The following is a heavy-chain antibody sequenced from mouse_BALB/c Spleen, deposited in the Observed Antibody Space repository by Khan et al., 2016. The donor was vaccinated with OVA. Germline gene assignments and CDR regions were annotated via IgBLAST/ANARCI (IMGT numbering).Heavy chain of an antibody. V-gene: IGHV3-2*02. CDR1: GYSITSEYA. D-gene: IGHD2-4*01. J-gene: IGHJ3*01. Sequence: EVQLQQSGPGLVKPSQSLSLTCTVTGYSITSEYAWNWIRQFPGNKLEWMGYINYSGNTRFNPSLKSRTSITRDTSKNQFFLQLNSVTTEDTATYYCARKDYYDYDPFPYWGQGTLVTVSA. CDR3: ARKDYYDYDPFPY. CDR2: INYSGNT.